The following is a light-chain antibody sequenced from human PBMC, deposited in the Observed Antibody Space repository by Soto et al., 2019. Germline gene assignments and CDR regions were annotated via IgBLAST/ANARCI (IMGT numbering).Light chain of an antibody. J-gene: IGKJ5*01. CDR1: QSIRNTY. Sequence: EIVLTQSPGTLSLSPGERAILSCRASQSIRNTYLAWYQQKPGQAPRLLIYDASNRATGFPARFSGTGSGTDFTLTINNLEPEDFAVYYCQVRTNWSIAFGRGTRLEIK. CDR3: QVRTNWSIA. V-gene: IGKV3-11*01. CDR2: DAS.